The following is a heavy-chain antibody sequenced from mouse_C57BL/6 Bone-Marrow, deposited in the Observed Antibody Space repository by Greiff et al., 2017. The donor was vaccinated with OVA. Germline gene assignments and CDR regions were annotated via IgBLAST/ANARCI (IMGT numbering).Heavy chain of an antibody. Sequence: VQLKQSGPELVKPGASVKIPCKASGYTFTDYNMDWVKQSHGKSLEWIGDINPNNGGTIYNQKFKGKATLTVDKSSSTAYMELRSLTSEDTAGYYCARDDGQYYAMDYWGQGTSVTVSS. D-gene: IGHD2-3*01. CDR2: INPNNGGT. J-gene: IGHJ4*01. CDR1: GYTFTDYN. CDR3: ARDDGQYYAMDY. V-gene: IGHV1-18*01.